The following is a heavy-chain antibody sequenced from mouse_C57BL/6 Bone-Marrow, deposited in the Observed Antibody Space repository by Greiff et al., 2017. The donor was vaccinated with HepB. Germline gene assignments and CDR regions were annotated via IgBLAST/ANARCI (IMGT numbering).Heavy chain of an antibody. Sequence: VQLQQSGAELVKPGASVKLSCKASGYTFTSYWMHWVKQRPGQGLEWIGMIHPNSGSTNYNEKFKSKATLTVDKSSSTAYMQLSSLTSEDSAVYYCARSIYYDYPWFAYWGQGTPVTVSA. D-gene: IGHD2-4*01. CDR2: IHPNSGST. CDR1: GYTFTSYW. J-gene: IGHJ3*01. V-gene: IGHV1-64*01. CDR3: ARSIYYDYPWFAY.